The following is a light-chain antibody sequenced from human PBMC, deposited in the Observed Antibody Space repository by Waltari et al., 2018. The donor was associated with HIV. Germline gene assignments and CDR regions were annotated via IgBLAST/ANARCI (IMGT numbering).Light chain of an antibody. J-gene: IGKJ3*01. CDR3: QQYYSYPFT. Sequence: AIRMTQSPSSFSASTGDRVTITCRASQGISSSLAWYQQKPGKAPKLLIYATSTLQSGVPSRLSGSGSGTDFTLTISYLQSEDFATYFCQQYYSYPFTFGPGTKVDIK. V-gene: IGKV1-8*01. CDR1: QGISSS. CDR2: ATS.